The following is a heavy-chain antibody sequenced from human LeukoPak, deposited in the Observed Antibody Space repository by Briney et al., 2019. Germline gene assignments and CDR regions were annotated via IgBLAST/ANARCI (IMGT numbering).Heavy chain of an antibody. CDR1: GYTFTSYG. D-gene: IGHD1-26*01. Sequence: ASVKVSCKASGYTFTSYGISWVRQAPGQGLEWMGWISAYNGNTNYAQKLQGRVTMTTDTSTSTAYMELRSLRSDDTAVYYCARDSGWELLAVGYYFDYWGQGTLVTVSS. V-gene: IGHV1-18*01. CDR3: ARDSGWELLAVGYYFDY. J-gene: IGHJ4*02. CDR2: ISAYNGNT.